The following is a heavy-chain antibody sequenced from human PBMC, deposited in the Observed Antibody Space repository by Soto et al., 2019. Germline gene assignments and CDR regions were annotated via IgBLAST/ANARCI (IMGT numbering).Heavy chain of an antibody. CDR2: IYYSGSP. CDR3: AKNSLVRGALYGLDV. Sequence: SETLSLTCTVSGGSISIYYWSWIRQPPGKELKWIWHIYYSGSPNYNPSLRSRVTISVDTSKKQVSLKLNSVTAADTAVYYCAKNSLVRGALYGLDVWGQGTTVTVSS. J-gene: IGHJ6*02. D-gene: IGHD3-10*01. CDR1: GGSISIYY. V-gene: IGHV4-59*08.